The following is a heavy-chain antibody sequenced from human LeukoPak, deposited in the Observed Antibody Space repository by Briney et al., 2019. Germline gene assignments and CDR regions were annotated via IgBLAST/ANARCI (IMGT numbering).Heavy chain of an antibody. V-gene: IGHV3-30*02. CDR1: GFTLRIYG. CDR2: IRNDGSNK. J-gene: IGHJ4*02. D-gene: IGHD1-26*01. Sequence: PGGSLRLSCAASGFTLRIYGMHWVRQAPGKGLEWVAFIRNDGSNKYYADSVKGRFTISRDDSKNTLYLQMGSLRAEDTAVYYCAKRGSGNYELDSWGPGTLVTVSS. CDR3: AKRGSGNYELDS.